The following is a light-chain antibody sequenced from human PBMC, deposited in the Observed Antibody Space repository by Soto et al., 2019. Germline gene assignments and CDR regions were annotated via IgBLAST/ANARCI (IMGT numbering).Light chain of an antibody. Sequence: EIVMTQSPATLSVSPGERATLSCRASQSVSSNLAWYQQKPGQAPRLLIYDASTRATDIPTRFSGSGSGTEFTLTISSPQSEDFAVYYCQQSTNWPGTFGQGTKVDIK. CDR1: QSVSSN. CDR2: DAS. V-gene: IGKV3-15*01. CDR3: QQSTNWPGT. J-gene: IGKJ1*01.